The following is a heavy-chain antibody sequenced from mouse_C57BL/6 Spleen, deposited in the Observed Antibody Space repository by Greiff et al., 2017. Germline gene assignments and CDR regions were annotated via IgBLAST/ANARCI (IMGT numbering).Heavy chain of an antibody. CDR1: GYAFSSSW. J-gene: IGHJ2*01. CDR3: AREKTYYEEYYFDY. CDR2: IYPGDGDT. Sequence: VQLQQSGPELVKPGASVKISCKASGYAFSSSWMNWVKQRPGKGLEWIGRIYPGDGDTNYNGKFKGKATLTADKSSSTAYMQLSSLTSEDSAVYFCAREKTYYEEYYFDYWGQGTTLTVSS. V-gene: IGHV1-82*01. D-gene: IGHD2-10*01.